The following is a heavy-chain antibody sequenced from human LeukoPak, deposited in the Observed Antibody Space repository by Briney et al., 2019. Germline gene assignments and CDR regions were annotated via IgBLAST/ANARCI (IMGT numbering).Heavy chain of an antibody. CDR1: GYTLTGYY. D-gene: IGHD3-9*01. J-gene: IGHJ4*02. V-gene: IGHV1-2*02. CDR2: INPNSGGT. Sequence: ASVKVSCKASGYTLTGYYMHWVRQAPGQGLEWMGWINPNSGGTNYAQKFQGRVTMTRDTSISTAYMELSRLRSDDTAVYYCATADPTYYDILTGYPTLFDYWGQGTLVTVSS. CDR3: ATADPTYYDILTGYPTLFDY.